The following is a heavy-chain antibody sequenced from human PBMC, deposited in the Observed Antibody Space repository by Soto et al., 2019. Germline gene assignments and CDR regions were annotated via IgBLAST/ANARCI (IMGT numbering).Heavy chain of an antibody. CDR3: ARDGISNYDILTGYPPDFDI. J-gene: IGHJ3*02. Sequence: PSEALSLTCTVSGGSISSGDYYWSWIRQPPGKGLEWIGYIYYSGSTYYNPSLKSRVTISVDTSKNQFSLKLSSVTAADTAVYYCARDGISNYDILTGYPPDFDIWGQGTMVTVSS. V-gene: IGHV4-30-4*01. CDR1: GGSISSGDYY. D-gene: IGHD3-9*01. CDR2: IYYSGST.